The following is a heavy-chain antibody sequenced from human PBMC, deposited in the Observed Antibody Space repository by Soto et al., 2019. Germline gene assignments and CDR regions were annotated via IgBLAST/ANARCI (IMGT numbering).Heavy chain of an antibody. Sequence: GESLKISCKGSGYNFAGYWIAWVRQMPGKGLELMGIIYPSDSDTRYRPSFQGQVTISADKSISSAYLQWSSLRASDTAMYYCARGGVSTRTFDPWGQGTLVTVSS. CDR3: ARGGVSTRTFDP. CDR1: GYNFAGYW. V-gene: IGHV5-51*01. CDR2: IYPSDSDT. J-gene: IGHJ5*02. D-gene: IGHD3-3*01.